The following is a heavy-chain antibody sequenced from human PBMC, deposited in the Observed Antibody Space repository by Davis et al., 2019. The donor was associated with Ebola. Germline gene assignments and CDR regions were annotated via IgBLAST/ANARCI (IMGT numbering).Heavy chain of an antibody. J-gene: IGHJ5*02. CDR3: AREQGTVTTSWFDP. CDR1: GYTFTGYY. CDR2: MNPNSGNT. D-gene: IGHD4-17*01. Sequence: ASVKVSCKASGYTFTGYYMHWVRQATGQGLEWMGWMNPNSGNTNYAQKLQGRVTMTTDTSTSTAYMELRSLRSDDTAVYYCAREQGTVTTSWFDPWGQGTLVTVSS. V-gene: IGHV1-18*04.